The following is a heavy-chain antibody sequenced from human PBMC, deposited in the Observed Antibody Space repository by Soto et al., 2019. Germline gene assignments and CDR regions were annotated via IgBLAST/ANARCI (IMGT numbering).Heavy chain of an antibody. J-gene: IGHJ4*02. D-gene: IGHD1-26*01. CDR3: AKMGISTTSSFDN. Sequence: GGSLRLSCAATGFAFSTYGMHWVRQAPGKGLEWVSVISSRGGSVYYADSVKGRFTVSRDNSLNVLFLHMNKLRVEDTAVYYCAKMGISTTSSFDNWGQGILVTVSS. CDR1: GFAFSTYG. V-gene: IGHV3-23*01. CDR2: ISSRGGSV.